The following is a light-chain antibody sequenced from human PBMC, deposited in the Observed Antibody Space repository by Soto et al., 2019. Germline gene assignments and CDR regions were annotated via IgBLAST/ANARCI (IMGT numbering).Light chain of an antibody. CDR2: GAS. CDR1: QSVSSSY. Sequence: EVVLTQSPCTLSLSPGERATLSCRASQSVSSSYLAWYQQKPGQAPRLLIYGASSRATGIPDRFSGSGSGTDFTLTISRLEPEDFAVYYCQQYGSSRSVTFGQGTKVDI. V-gene: IGKV3-20*01. J-gene: IGKJ1*01. CDR3: QQYGSSRSVT.